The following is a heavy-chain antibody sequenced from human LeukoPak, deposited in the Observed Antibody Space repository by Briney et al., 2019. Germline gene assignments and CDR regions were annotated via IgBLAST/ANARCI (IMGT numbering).Heavy chain of an antibody. V-gene: IGHV3-30-3*01. Sequence: GRSLRLSCAASGFTFTNYAIHWVRQAPGKGLEWVAVISYDGSNKYYADSVKGRFTTSRDNSKNTLFLQMNSLRAEDTALYYCARAHIVVVVAAPDYWGQGTLVTVSS. D-gene: IGHD2-15*01. CDR2: ISYDGSNK. J-gene: IGHJ4*02. CDR3: ARAHIVVVVAAPDY. CDR1: GFTFTNYA.